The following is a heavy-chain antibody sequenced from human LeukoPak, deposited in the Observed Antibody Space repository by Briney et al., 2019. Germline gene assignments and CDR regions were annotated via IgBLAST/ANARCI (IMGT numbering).Heavy chain of an antibody. CDR2: ISYDGSNK. Sequence: PGGSLRLSCAASGFTFSKYWVGWVRQAPGKGLEWVAVISYDGSNKYYADSVKGRFTISRDNSKNTLYLQMNSLRAEDTAVYYCAKERAVANHYFDYWGQGTLVTVSS. D-gene: IGHD6-19*01. CDR3: AKERAVANHYFDY. CDR1: GFTFSKYW. J-gene: IGHJ4*02. V-gene: IGHV3-30*18.